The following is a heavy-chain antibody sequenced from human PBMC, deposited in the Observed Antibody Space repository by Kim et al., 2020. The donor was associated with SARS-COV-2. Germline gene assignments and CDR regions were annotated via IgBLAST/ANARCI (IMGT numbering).Heavy chain of an antibody. Sequence: SETLSLTCTVSGGSISSGNYYWSWIRQRPGMGLEWIGYIFHRGHAYYNPSMQSRVTISVDTSKNQFSLKMNAVTAADTAIYYCAREIIEPRVTDGFDIWGQGTMVTVSS. CDR2: IFHRGHA. J-gene: IGHJ3*02. D-gene: IGHD3-10*01. V-gene: IGHV4-30-4*01. CDR3: AREIIEPRVTDGFDI. CDR1: GGSISSGNYY.